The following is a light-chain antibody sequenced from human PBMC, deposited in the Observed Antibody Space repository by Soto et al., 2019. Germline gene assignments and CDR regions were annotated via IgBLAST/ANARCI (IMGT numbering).Light chain of an antibody. CDR1: QNVYSN. Sequence: VMTQSPATLSVYPGERATLSCRASQNVYSNLAWYQQKPGQAPRLLIYGASTRATGIPARFSGSGSGTEFTHTISSLQSEDFAFYYCQQYNNWPSAFGQGTRLEIK. CDR2: GAS. CDR3: QQYNNWPSA. V-gene: IGKV3-15*01. J-gene: IGKJ5*01.